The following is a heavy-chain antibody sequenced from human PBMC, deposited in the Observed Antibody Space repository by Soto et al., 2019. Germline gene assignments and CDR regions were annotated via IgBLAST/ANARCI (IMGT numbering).Heavy chain of an antibody. Sequence: QVQLQESGPGLVKPSQTLSLTCNVSGDSLSSRGYYWTWIRQQPGKGLEWIGYIFYSGSTYYNPSLRGRATISQDTSKDQFSLKLNFVTAADTAVYYCARAAGGGGWRMSDYYYGLDVWGQGTTVTVSS. D-gene: IGHD6-13*01. CDR3: ARAAGGGGWRMSDYYYGLDV. CDR2: IFYSGST. V-gene: IGHV4-31*03. J-gene: IGHJ6*02. CDR1: GDSLSSRGYY.